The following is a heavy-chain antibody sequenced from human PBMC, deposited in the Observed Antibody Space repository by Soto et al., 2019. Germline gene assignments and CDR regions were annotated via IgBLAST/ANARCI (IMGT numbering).Heavy chain of an antibody. D-gene: IGHD3-10*01. CDR1: GFTFSRYA. J-gene: IGHJ4*02. Sequence: GGSLRLSCAASGFTFSRYAIHWVRQAPGKGLEWVAVISRDGSNKYYVDSVKGRFTISRDNSKNSLYLQMNSLRDEDTAVYYCARSRNSAVADSFDFWGQGALVTVSS. CDR2: ISRDGSNK. V-gene: IGHV3-30*04. CDR3: ARSRNSAVADSFDF.